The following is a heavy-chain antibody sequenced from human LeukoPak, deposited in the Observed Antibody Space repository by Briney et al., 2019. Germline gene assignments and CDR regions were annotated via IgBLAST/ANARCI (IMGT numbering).Heavy chain of an antibody. CDR2: TSGSGGST. CDR3: ARGATYYDFWSGLKVSDY. J-gene: IGHJ4*02. Sequence: GGSLRLSCAASGFTFSSYAMSWVRQAPGKGPEWVSATSGSGGSTYYADSVKGRFTISRDNAKNSLYLQMNSLRAEDTAVYYCARGATYYDFWSGLKVSDYWGQGTLVTVSS. CDR1: GFTFSSYA. D-gene: IGHD3-3*01. V-gene: IGHV3-23*01.